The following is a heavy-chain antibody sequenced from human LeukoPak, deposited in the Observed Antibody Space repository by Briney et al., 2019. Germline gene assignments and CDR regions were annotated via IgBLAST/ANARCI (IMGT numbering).Heavy chain of an antibody. Sequence: SQTLSLTCTVSGGSISSGGYYWSWIRQHPGKGLEWIGYIYYSGSTYYNPSLKSRVTISVDTSKNQFSLKLSSVTAADTAVYYCARDQPEPDYDFWSGYYGGAFDIWGQGTMVTVSS. CDR1: GGSISSGGYY. V-gene: IGHV4-31*03. J-gene: IGHJ3*02. CDR2: IYYSGST. D-gene: IGHD3-3*01. CDR3: ARDQPEPDYDFWSGYYGGAFDI.